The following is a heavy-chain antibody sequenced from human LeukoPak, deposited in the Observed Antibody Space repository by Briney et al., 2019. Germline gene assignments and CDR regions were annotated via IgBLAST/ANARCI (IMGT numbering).Heavy chain of an antibody. CDR1: GYTFTGYY. V-gene: IGHV1-2*02. CDR3: AAFREYSSSSPSLGRLKDQKEFDY. J-gene: IGHJ4*02. Sequence: ASVKVSCKASGYTFTGYYMHWVRQAPGQGLEWMGWINPNSGGTNYAQKFQGRVTMTRDTSISTAYMELSRLRSDDTAVYYCAAFREYSSSSPSLGRLKDQKEFDYWGQGTLVTVSS. D-gene: IGHD6-6*01. CDR2: INPNSGGT.